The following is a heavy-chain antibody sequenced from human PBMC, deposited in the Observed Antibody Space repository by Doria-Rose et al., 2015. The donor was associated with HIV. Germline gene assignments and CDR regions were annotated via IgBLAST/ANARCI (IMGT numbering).Heavy chain of an antibody. Sequence: EVQLVESGGGLVRPGGSLRLSCATSGFTFSSHRINWVRQAPGKGLEWVSSISSTSAYINYADSVRGRFTISRDNARSSLYLQMDSLRAEDTAIYYCATGVTLDYWGQGTLVTVSS. CDR2: ISSTSAYI. V-gene: IGHV3-21*01. CDR3: ATGVTLDY. J-gene: IGHJ4*02. CDR1: GFTFSSHR. D-gene: IGHD3-10*01.